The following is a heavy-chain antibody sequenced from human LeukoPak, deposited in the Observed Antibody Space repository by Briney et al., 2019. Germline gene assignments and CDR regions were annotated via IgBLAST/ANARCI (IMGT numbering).Heavy chain of an antibody. CDR3: ARGGSVFAYFFDY. J-gene: IGHJ4*02. D-gene: IGHD3-10*01. CDR2: ISGSGGTT. CDR1: GLIFSNYV. Sequence: PGGSLRLSCAASGLIFSNYVMTWARLTPGKGLEWVSAISGSGGTTYYADSVKGRFTISRDSSTNTLYLQLSSLRAEDTAIYYCARGGSVFAYFFDYWGQGTLVTVSS. V-gene: IGHV3-23*01.